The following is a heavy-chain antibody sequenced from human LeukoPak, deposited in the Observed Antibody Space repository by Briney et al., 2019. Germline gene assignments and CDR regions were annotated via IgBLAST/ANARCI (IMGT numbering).Heavy chain of an antibody. CDR3: AKDPVIAASGHYYYYYMDV. D-gene: IGHD6-13*01. Sequence: GGSLRLSCAASGFTFSSYGMHWVRQAPGKGLEWVAFIRYDGSNKYYADSVKGRFTISRDDSKNTLYLQMNSLRAEDTAVYYCAKDPVIAASGHYYYYYMDVWGKGTTDTVSS. CDR1: GFTFSSYG. CDR2: IRYDGSNK. J-gene: IGHJ6*03. V-gene: IGHV3-30*02.